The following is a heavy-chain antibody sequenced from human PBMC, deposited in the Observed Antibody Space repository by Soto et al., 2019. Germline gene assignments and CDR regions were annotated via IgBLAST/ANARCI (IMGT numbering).Heavy chain of an antibody. CDR2: ISADGSSR. Sequence: EVQLVESGGGLVQPGGSLRLSCAASGFTFSSYWMHWVRQGPGKGLVWVSRISADGSSRTHADSVKGRFTISRDNAKNTLYLQMDSLRAEDTAVYYYARGTVGLSDYWGQGTLVTVSS. D-gene: IGHD4-4*01. CDR1: GFTFSSYW. J-gene: IGHJ4*02. V-gene: IGHV3-74*01. CDR3: ARGTVGLSDY.